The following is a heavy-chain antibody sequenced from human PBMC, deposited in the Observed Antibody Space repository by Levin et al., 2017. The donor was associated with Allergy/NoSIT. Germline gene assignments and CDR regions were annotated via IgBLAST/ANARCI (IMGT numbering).Heavy chain of an antibody. J-gene: IGHJ6*03. Sequence: GGSLRLSCAASGFTFSSYWMHWVRQAPGKGLVWVSRINSDGSSTSYADSVKGRFTISRDNAKNTLYLQMNSLRAEDTAVYYCARVRAHYCSSTSCYPDYDYYYMDVWGKGTTVTVSS. D-gene: IGHD2-2*01. CDR1: GFTFSSYW. CDR3: ARVRAHYCSSTSCYPDYDYYYMDV. V-gene: IGHV3-74*01. CDR2: INSDGSST.